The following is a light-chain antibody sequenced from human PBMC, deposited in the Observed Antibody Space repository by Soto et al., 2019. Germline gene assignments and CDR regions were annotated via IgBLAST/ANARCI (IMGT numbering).Light chain of an antibody. CDR3: QSYDGSLSGSI. J-gene: IGLJ2*01. Sequence: QSVLTQQPSVSGAPGLRITISCTGSGSNIGAGYDVHWYQQVPGTAPKLLIYDDNKRPSGVPDRFSGSKSGTSASLAITGLQAEDEADYYCQSYDGSLSGSIFGGGTKLTVL. CDR1: GSNIGAGYD. CDR2: DDN. V-gene: IGLV1-40*01.